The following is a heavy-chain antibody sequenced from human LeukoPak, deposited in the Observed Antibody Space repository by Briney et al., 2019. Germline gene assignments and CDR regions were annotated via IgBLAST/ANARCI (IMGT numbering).Heavy chain of an antibody. Sequence: GGSLRLSCAASGFTFSGSAMHWVRQASGKGLEWVGRIRSKANSYATAYAASVKGRFTISRDDSKNTAYLQMNSLKTEDTAVYYFTRTDYYDREAFNIWGQGTMVTVSS. V-gene: IGHV3-73*01. CDR3: TRTDYYDREAFNI. D-gene: IGHD3-22*01. CDR2: IRSKANSYAT. CDR1: GFTFSGSA. J-gene: IGHJ3*02.